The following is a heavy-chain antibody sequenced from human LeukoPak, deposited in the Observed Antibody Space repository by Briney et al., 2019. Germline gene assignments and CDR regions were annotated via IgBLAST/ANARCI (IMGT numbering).Heavy chain of an antibody. J-gene: IGHJ1*01. CDR1: GFTFSNYW. CDR2: ISADGSTT. D-gene: IGHD3-10*01. CDR3: ARESLITMVRGAKGSEYFQH. V-gene: IGHV3-74*01. Sequence: GGSLRLSCAASGFTFSNYWVHWVRQAPGKGLVWVSRISADGSTTNYADSVKGRFTISRDNSKNTLYLQMNSLRAEDTAVYYCARESLITMVRGAKGSEYFQHWGQGTLVTVSS.